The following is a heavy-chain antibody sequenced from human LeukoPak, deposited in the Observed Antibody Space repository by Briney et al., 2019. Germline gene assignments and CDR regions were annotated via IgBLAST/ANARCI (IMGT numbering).Heavy chain of an antibody. CDR3: ARVGYGPNYGMDV. J-gene: IGHJ6*02. Sequence: GASVKVSCKASGYTFTGYYMHWVRQAPGQGLEWMGWISAYNGNTNYAQKLQGRVTMTTDTSTSTAYMELRSLRSDDTAVYYCARVGYGPNYGMDVWGQGTTVTVSS. D-gene: IGHD5-18*01. CDR2: ISAYNGNT. V-gene: IGHV1-18*04. CDR1: GYTFTGYY.